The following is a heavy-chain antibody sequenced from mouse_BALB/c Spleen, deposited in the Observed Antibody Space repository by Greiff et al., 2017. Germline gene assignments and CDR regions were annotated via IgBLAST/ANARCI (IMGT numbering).Heavy chain of an antibody. J-gene: IGHJ3*01. CDR2: INPSTGYT. V-gene: IGHV1-7*01. Sequence: QVQLKQSGAELAKPGASVKMSCKASGYTFTSYWMHWVKQRPGQGLEWIGYINPSTGYTEYNQKFKDKATLTADKSSSTAYMQLSSLTSEDSAVYYCARGLRRQGFAYWGQGTLVTVSA. CDR1: GYTFTSYW. CDR3: ARGLRRQGFAY. D-gene: IGHD2-2*01.